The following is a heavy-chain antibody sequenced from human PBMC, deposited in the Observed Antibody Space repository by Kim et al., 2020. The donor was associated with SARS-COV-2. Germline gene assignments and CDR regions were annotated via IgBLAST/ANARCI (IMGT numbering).Heavy chain of an antibody. D-gene: IGHD3-3*01. V-gene: IGHV3-48*03. Sequence: GGSLRLSCAASGFTFSSYEMNWVRQAPGKGLEWVSYISSSGSTIYYADSVKGRFTISRDNAKNSLYLQMNSLRAEDTAVYYCARGGRFLEWIYDAFDIWGQGPMVTVSS. CDR1: GFTFSSYE. CDR3: ARGGRFLEWIYDAFDI. J-gene: IGHJ3*02. CDR2: ISSSGSTI.